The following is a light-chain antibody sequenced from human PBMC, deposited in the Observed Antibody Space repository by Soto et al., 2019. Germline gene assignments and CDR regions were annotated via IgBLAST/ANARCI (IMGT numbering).Light chain of an antibody. Sequence: EILWTQPPGTLSLSAGDRSTLSCRASQSVSRYLAWYQQKPGQSPRLLIYDESYRATGIPARFSGSGSGTDFILTISSLEPEDFAIYYCQQRSNWITFGQGTRLEIK. CDR1: QSVSRY. V-gene: IGKV3-11*01. J-gene: IGKJ5*01. CDR2: DES. CDR3: QQRSNWIT.